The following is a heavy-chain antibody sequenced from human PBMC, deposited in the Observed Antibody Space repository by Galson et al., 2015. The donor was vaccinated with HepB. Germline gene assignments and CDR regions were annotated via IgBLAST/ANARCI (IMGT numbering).Heavy chain of an antibody. D-gene: IGHD2-21*01. J-gene: IGHJ4*02. CDR1: GYTFTSSA. Sequence: SVKVSCKTSGYTFTSSAVQWVRQARGQRLEWIGWIVVGSGNTNYAQKFQERVTITRDMSTSTAYMELSSLRSEDTAVYYCAADWDPPQGVVYWGQGTLVTVSS. CDR2: IVVGSGNT. V-gene: IGHV1-58*01. CDR3: AADWDPPQGVVY.